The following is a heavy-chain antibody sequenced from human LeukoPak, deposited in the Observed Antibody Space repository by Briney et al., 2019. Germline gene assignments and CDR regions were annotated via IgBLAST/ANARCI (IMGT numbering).Heavy chain of an antibody. CDR1: GGSSSSYY. V-gene: IGHV4-59*08. D-gene: IGHD4-17*01. Sequence: SSETLSLTCTVSGGSSSSYYWSWIRQPPGKGLEWIGYIYYSGSTNYNPSLKSRVTISVDTSKNQFSLKPSSVTAADTAMYYCARLRPGYYFDYWSQGTLVTVSS. CDR3: ARLRPGYYFDY. J-gene: IGHJ4*02. CDR2: IYYSGST.